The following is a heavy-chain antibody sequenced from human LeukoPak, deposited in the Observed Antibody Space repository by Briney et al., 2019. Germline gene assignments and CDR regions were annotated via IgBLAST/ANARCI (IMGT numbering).Heavy chain of an antibody. Sequence: GGSLRLSCAASGFTFSDYAMSWVRQAPGKGLEWVSAISGSGGSKYYADSVKGRFTMSRDNPKDTMDLQLSSLRVDDTAVYYCVKGKTHCYGPGDSWGQGTLVTVSS. J-gene: IGHJ4*02. D-gene: IGHD2-21*01. CDR2: ISGSGGSK. CDR1: GFTFSDYA. CDR3: VKGKTHCYGPGDS. V-gene: IGHV3-23*01.